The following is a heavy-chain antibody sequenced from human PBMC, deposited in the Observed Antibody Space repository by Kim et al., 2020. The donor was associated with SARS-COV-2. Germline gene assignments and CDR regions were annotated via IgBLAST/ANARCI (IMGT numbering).Heavy chain of an antibody. CDR2: IGGSGGSI. CDR1: GFTFSSYA. CDR3: ARDYFIDYVGRFYFCD. J-gene: IGHJ1*01. Sequence: GGSLRLSCAASGFTFSSYAVSWVRQAPGKGLEWVSSIGGSGGSIYYADSVKGRFTISRDNSKNTLYLQMNSLRDEDTAVYFCARDYFIDYVGRFYFCDWG. V-gene: IGHV3-23*01. D-gene: IGHD3-10*02.